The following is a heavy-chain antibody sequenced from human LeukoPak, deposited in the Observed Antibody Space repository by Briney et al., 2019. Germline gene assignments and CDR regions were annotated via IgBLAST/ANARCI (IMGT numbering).Heavy chain of an antibody. CDR3: ARGFSSSWLGGGQSFDY. D-gene: IGHD6-13*01. V-gene: IGHV4-59*08. J-gene: IGHJ4*02. CDR1: GGSIRNFY. Sequence: SETLSLTCTVSGGSIRNFYWSWIRQPPGKGLEWIGYIYYSGTTKYNPSLKSRVTISVDTSKNQFSLKLSSVTAADTAVYYCARGFSSSWLGGGQSFDYWGQGTLVTVSS. CDR2: IYYSGTT.